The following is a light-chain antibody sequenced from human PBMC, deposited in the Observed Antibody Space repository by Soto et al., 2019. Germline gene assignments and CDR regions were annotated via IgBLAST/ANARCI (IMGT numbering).Light chain of an antibody. Sequence: DIQMTQSPSSLSASVGDRVTITCRASQGISNYLAWYQQKPGKVPKLLIYAASTLQSGVTSRFSGSGSGTDFTLTISSPQPEDVATYYCQKYNSAPRAFGQGTKVEIK. CDR1: QGISNY. V-gene: IGKV1-27*01. CDR2: AAS. CDR3: QKYNSAPRA. J-gene: IGKJ1*01.